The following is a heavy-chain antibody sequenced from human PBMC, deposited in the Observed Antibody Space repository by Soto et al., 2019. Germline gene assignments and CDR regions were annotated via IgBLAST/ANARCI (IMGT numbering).Heavy chain of an antibody. CDR3: ARDVPLDREYGMDV. CDR2: IYYSGTT. Sequence: QVQLQESGPGLVKPSQTLSLTCTVSGGSISSGGYYWSWIRQHPGKGLEWIGYIYYSGTTYYNPYFESRGTISVDTSNNQFSLKLSSVTAADTAVYYCARDVPLDREYGMDVWGQGTTVTVSS. V-gene: IGHV4-31*03. J-gene: IGHJ6*02. D-gene: IGHD3-3*02. CDR1: GGSISSGGYY.